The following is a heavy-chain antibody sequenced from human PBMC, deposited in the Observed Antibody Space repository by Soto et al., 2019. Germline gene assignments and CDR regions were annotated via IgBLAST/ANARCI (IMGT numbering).Heavy chain of an antibody. V-gene: IGHV3-23*01. D-gene: IGHD3-16*01. CDR2: ISGTGGTT. CDR3: AREFYVLGSPPGLYYFDY. Sequence: GGSLRLSCAASRFTFSMHAMSWVRQAPGKGLEWVSGISGTGGTTYYADSVKGRFTISRDNAKNSLYLQMNSLRAEDTAVYYCAREFYVLGSPPGLYYFDYWGQGTLVTVSS. J-gene: IGHJ4*02. CDR1: RFTFSMHA.